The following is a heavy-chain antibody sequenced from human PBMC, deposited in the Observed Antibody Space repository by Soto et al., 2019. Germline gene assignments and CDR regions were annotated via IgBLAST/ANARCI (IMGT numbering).Heavy chain of an antibody. CDR1: GSTFSYYW. J-gene: IGHJ3*01. D-gene: IGHD2-21*02. CDR3: ARGDRGAFDL. V-gene: IGHV3-74*01. CDR2: IHSDGSST. Sequence: EVQLVESEGGLVQPGGSLRLSCAASGSTFSYYWMHWVRQAPGQGLVWVSRIHSDGSSTTYADSVKGRFTISRDNAKNTLYLQMNSLRAEDTAVYYCARGDRGAFDLWGQGTMVTVSS.